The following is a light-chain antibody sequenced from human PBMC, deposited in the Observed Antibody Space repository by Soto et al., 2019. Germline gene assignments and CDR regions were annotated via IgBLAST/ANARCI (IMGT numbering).Light chain of an antibody. J-gene: IGKJ1*01. Sequence: DIQMTQSPSTLSASVGGRVTITCRASQSISSWLAWYQQKPGKAPKLLIYKASSLESGVPSRFSGSGSGTEFTLTIRSLQPDDFATYYCQQYNSDWTFGQGTKVEIK. CDR1: QSISSW. CDR2: KAS. V-gene: IGKV1-5*03. CDR3: QQYNSDWT.